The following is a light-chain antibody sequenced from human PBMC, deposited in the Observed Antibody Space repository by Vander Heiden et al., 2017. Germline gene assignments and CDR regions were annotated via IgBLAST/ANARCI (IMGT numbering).Light chain of an antibody. Sequence: QSVLTQPPPVSGAPGPRVTISCTGSSSNIGAGYDVHWYQQLPGTAPKLLIYGNSNRPSGVPDRFSGSRSSTSASLAITGLQAEDEADYYCQSYDSSLSGSKVFGGGTKLTVL. CDR2: GNS. CDR1: SSNIGAGYD. V-gene: IGLV1-40*01. J-gene: IGLJ3*02. CDR3: QSYDSSLSGSKV.